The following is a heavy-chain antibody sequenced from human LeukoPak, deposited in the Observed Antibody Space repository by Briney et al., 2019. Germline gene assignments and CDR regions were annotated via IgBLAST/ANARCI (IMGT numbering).Heavy chain of an antibody. D-gene: IGHD3-22*01. CDR3: AKVSSPTMIVVVITKGSYFDY. J-gene: IGHJ4*02. CDR2: ISGSGGST. V-gene: IGHV3-23*01. CDR1: GFTFSSYA. Sequence: PGGSLRLSCAASGFTFSSYAMSWVRQAPGKGLEWVSAISGSGGSTYYGDSVKGRFTISRDNSKNTLYLQMNSLRAEDTAVYYCAKVSSPTMIVVVITKGSYFDYWGQGTLVTVSS.